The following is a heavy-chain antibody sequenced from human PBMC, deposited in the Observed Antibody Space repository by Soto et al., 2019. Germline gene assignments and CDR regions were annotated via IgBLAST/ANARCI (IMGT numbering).Heavy chain of an antibody. Sequence: QLQLQESGPGLVKPSETLSLTCTVSGASISSSNYYWGWIRQPPGKGLEWIGTIYYSGSTYYNPSLKSRVTLSVDTSKNQFSLKLSSVTAADPAVYYCARLMITFGVDAFDIWGQGTMVTVSS. CDR3: ARLMITFGVDAFDI. J-gene: IGHJ3*02. CDR2: IYYSGST. CDR1: GASISSSNYY. V-gene: IGHV4-39*01. D-gene: IGHD3-16*01.